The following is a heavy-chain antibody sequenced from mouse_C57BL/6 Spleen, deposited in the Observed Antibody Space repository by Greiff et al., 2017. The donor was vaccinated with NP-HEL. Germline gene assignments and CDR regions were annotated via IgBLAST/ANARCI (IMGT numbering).Heavy chain of an antibody. CDR2: IDPSDSET. Sequence: QVQLQQPGAELVRPGSSVKLSCKASGYTFTSYWMHWVKQRPIQGLEWIGNIDPSDSETHYNQKFKDKATLTVDKSSSTAYMQLSSLTSEDSAVYYCARQGYYYCSSYEAMDYWGQGTSVTVSS. D-gene: IGHD1-1*01. CDR1: GYTFTSYW. CDR3: ARQGYYYCSSYEAMDY. V-gene: IGHV1-52*01. J-gene: IGHJ4*01.